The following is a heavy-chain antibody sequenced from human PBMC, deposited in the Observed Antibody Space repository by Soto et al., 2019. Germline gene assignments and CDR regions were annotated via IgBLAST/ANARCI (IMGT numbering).Heavy chain of an antibody. CDR1: GGSISSGGYS. J-gene: IGHJ3*02. CDR3: AREADVAFDI. V-gene: IGHV4-30-2*01. Sequence: QLQLQESGSGLVNPSQTLSPTCAVSGGSISSGGYSWNWIRQPPGKGLEWIGYIYDSGYTYYNPSLKSRVTISVDRSKNQFSLKFSSVTAADTAVYYCAREADVAFDIWGQGTLVTVSS. CDR2: IYDSGYT.